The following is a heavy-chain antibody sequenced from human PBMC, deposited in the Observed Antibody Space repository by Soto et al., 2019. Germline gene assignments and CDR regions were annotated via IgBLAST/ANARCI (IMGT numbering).Heavy chain of an antibody. J-gene: IGHJ6*02. CDR2: ISAYNGNT. Sequence: ASVKASCKASGYTFTSYGISWVRQAPGQGLEWMGWISAYNGNTNYAQKLQGRVTMTTDTSTSTAYMELRSLRSDDTAVYYCARGHMVRGVHYYYYGMDVWGQGTTVTVSS. CDR3: ARGHMVRGVHYYYYGMDV. CDR1: GYTFTSYG. V-gene: IGHV1-18*01. D-gene: IGHD3-10*01.